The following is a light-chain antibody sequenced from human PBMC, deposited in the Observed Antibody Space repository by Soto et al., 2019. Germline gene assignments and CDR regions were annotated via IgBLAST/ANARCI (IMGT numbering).Light chain of an antibody. CDR3: QQYNSYSTWT. J-gene: IGKJ1*01. CDR2: DAS. V-gene: IGKV1-5*01. Sequence: DIQMTQSPSTLSASVGDRVTITCRASQSISSWLAWYQQKPGKAPKLLIYDASSLESGVPSRFSGSGSGTDCSLTISSPQPDDFATYYCQQYNSYSTWTFGQGTKVEIK. CDR1: QSISSW.